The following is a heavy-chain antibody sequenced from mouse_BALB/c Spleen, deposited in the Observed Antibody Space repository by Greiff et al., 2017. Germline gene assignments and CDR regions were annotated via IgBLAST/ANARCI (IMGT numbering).Heavy chain of an antibody. CDR3: TRLPFYGSSYGYAMDY. J-gene: IGHJ4*01. CDR2: IYPGSGST. D-gene: IGHD1-1*01. V-gene: IGHV1S22*01. Sequence: LQQPGSELVRPGASVKLSCKASGYTFTSYWMHWVKQRPGQGLEWIGNIYPGSGSTNYDEKFKSKATLTVDTSSSTAYMQLSSLTSEDSAVYYCTRLPFYGSSYGYAMDYWGQGTSVTVSS. CDR1: GYTFTSYW.